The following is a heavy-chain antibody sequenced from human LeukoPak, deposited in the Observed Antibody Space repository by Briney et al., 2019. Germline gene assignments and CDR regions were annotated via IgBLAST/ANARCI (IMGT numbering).Heavy chain of an antibody. J-gene: IGHJ4*02. CDR3: ARGGSPVPLY. D-gene: IGHD1-26*01. V-gene: IGHV4-59*01. CDR2: IYYSGSS. CDR1: GGSISSYY. Sequence: SETLSLTCTVSGGSISSYYWSWLRPPPGQGLEWIGYIYYSGSSNYNPSLKSRVTLSVDTSKNQFSLKLSSVTAADTAVYYCARGGSPVPLYWGQGTLVTVSS.